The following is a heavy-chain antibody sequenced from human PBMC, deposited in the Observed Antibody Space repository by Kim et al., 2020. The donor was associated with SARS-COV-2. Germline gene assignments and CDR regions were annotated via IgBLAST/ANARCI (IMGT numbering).Heavy chain of an antibody. CDR3: AAQLWVNNWFDP. V-gene: IGHV3-23*01. D-gene: IGHD5-18*01. Sequence: GGSLRLSCAASGFTFSSYAMSWVRQAPGKGLEWVSAISGSGGSTYYADSVKGRFTISRDNSKNTLYLQMNSLRAEDTAVYYCAAQLWVNNWFDPWGQGTLVTVSS. CDR1: GFTFSSYA. J-gene: IGHJ5*02. CDR2: ISGSGGST.